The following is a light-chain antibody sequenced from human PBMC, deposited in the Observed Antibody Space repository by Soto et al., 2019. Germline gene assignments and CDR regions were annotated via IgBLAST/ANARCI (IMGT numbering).Light chain of an antibody. CDR2: GAS. J-gene: IGKJ3*01. Sequence: EIVLTHSPGTLSLSPGERATLSCRASQSFSSSYLAWYQQKPGQAPRLLIYGASSRATGIPDRFSGSGSGTDFALTISRLEPEELEVYYCQYYGSSPVTFGPGTKGDIK. CDR3: QYYGSSPVT. V-gene: IGKV3-20*01. CDR1: QSFSSSY.